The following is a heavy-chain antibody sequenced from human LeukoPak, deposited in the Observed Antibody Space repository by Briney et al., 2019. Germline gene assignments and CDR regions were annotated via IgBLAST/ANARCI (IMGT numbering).Heavy chain of an antibody. V-gene: IGHV3-7*01. Sequence: GGSLRLSCADSGFTFSSHWMSWVRQAPGRGLEWVANIKQDGSEKYYLDSVKGRFTISRDNAKNSVYLQMNSLRGEDAAVYYCATIEAVRFHYWGQGTLVTVSS. CDR1: GFTFSSHW. CDR3: ATIEAVRFHY. CDR2: IKQDGSEK. J-gene: IGHJ4*02. D-gene: IGHD6-19*01.